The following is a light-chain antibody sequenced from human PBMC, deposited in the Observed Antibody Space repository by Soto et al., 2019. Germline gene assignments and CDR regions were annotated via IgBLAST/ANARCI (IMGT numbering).Light chain of an antibody. Sequence: QSVLTQPASVSGSPGQSITISCTGTSSDVGSYNLVSWYQQHPGKAPKLMIYEGSKRPSGVSNRFSGSKSGNTASLTISGLQAEDEAQYYCSSYSSANTVIFGGGTKVTVL. CDR2: EGS. J-gene: IGLJ2*01. V-gene: IGLV2-14*02. CDR3: SSYSSANTVI. CDR1: SSDVGSYNL.